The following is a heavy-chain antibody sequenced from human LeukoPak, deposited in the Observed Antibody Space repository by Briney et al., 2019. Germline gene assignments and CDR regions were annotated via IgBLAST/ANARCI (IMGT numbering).Heavy chain of an antibody. V-gene: IGHV3-21*01. CDR1: GFTVSSNY. J-gene: IGHJ5*02. Sequence: MAGGSLRLSCAVSGFTVSSNYMSWVRQAPGKGLEWVSSISSSTTYIFYADSVKGRFTISRDNAKNSLYLQMNSLSADDTAVYYCARGTEMATMGSWFDPWGQGTLVTVSS. D-gene: IGHD5-24*01. CDR3: ARGTEMATMGSWFDP. CDR2: ISSSTTYI.